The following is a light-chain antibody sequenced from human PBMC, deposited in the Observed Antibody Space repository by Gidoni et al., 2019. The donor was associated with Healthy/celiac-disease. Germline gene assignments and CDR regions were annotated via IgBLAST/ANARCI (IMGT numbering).Light chain of an antibody. J-gene: IGLJ3*02. CDR2: EVS. CDR1: SSDVGSYNL. V-gene: IGLV2-23*02. Sequence: DLTQPASVSGSSRQSITIPCTGTSSDVGSYNLVSWYQQHPGKAPKLMIYEVSKRPSGVSNRFSASKSGNTASLTISGLQAEDEADYYCCSYAGSSTWVFGGGTKLTVL. CDR3: CSYAGSSTWV.